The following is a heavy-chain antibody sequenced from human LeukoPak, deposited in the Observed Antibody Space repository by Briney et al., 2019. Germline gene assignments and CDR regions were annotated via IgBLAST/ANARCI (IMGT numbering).Heavy chain of an antibody. D-gene: IGHD3-10*01. J-gene: IGHJ4*02. V-gene: IGHV3-21*01. CDR1: GFTFSSYS. Sequence: PGGSLRLSCAASGFTFSSYSMNWVRQAPGKGLEWVSSISSSSRYIYYADSVKGRFTISRDNAKDSLYLQLNSWRAQDTAVYYCASKNYYGSGSASPPHFDYWGQGTLVTVSS. CDR3: ASKNYYGSGSASPPHFDY. CDR2: ISSSSRYI.